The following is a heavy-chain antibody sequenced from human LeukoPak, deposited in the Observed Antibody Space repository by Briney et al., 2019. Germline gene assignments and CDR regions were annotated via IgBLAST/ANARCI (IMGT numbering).Heavy chain of an antibody. J-gene: IGHJ3*02. D-gene: IGHD6-6*01. CDR2: IYPGDSDT. V-gene: IGHV5-51*01. CDR3: ARHRPSQRYSSSPYKDDAFDI. Sequence: HGESLKISCKGSGCSFTSYWIGWVRQMPGKGLEWMGIIYPGDSDTRYSPSFQGQVTISADKSISTAYLQWSSLKASDTAMCYCARHRPSQRYSSSPYKDDAFDIWGQGTMVTVSS. CDR1: GCSFTSYW.